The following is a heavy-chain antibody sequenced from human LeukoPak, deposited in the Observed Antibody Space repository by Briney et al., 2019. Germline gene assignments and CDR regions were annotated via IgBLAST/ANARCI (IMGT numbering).Heavy chain of an antibody. J-gene: IGHJ4*02. V-gene: IGHV4-59*08. D-gene: IGHD3-22*01. Sequence: SETLSLTCTVSGGSISSYDWSWIRQPPGKGLEWIGYIYYSGSTNYNPSLKSRVTISVDTSKNQFSLKLSSVTAADTAVYYCASRSSGSMAYYFDYWGQGTLVTVSS. CDR2: IYYSGST. CDR3: ASRSSGSMAYYFDY. CDR1: GGSISSYD.